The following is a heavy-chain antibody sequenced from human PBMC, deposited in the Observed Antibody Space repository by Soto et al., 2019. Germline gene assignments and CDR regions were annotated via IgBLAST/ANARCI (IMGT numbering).Heavy chain of an antibody. CDR3: ARYCSSTSCSRYSYYYYYGMDV. CDR1: GYTFTSYA. D-gene: IGHD2-2*01. V-gene: IGHV1-3*01. J-gene: IGHJ6*02. CDR2: INAGNGNT. Sequence: ASVKVSCKASGYTFTSYAMHWVRQAPGQRLEWMGWINAGNGNTKYSQKFQGRVTITRDTSASTAYMELSSLRSEDTAVYYCARYCSSTSCSRYSYYYYYGMDVWGQGTMVTVSS.